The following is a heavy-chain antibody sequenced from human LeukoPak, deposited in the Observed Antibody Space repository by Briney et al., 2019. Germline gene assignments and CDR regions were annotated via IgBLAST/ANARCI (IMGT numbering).Heavy chain of an antibody. D-gene: IGHD4-17*01. CDR1: GFTFSDYY. J-gene: IGHJ4*02. V-gene: IGHV3-11*01. CDR2: ISNSGRTI. Sequence: GGSLRLSCAASGFTFSDYYMSWIRQAPGKGLEWVSYISNSGRTIKYADSVKGRFTISRDNAKNSLSLHMNSLRAEDTAVCYCARDRTRTTVIGPDVDYWGQGTLVTVSS. CDR3: ARDRTRTTVIGPDVDY.